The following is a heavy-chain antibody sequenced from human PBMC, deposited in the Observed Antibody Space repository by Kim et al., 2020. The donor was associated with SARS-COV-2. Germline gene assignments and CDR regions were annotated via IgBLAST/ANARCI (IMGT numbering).Heavy chain of an antibody. V-gene: IGHV4-59*13. CDR3: ARGPLSTSKSDWYYFDF. Sequence: SETLSLTCTVSGISIMASYWAWIRQSPRKGLEYVGYISHNGATNYSPSLKSRVTMSADTSKNQFSLKLTSVTAADSAIYYCARGPLSTSKSDWYYFDFWGQGTRVIVSS. J-gene: IGHJ4*02. D-gene: IGHD3-9*01. CDR2: ISHNGAT. CDR1: GISIMASY.